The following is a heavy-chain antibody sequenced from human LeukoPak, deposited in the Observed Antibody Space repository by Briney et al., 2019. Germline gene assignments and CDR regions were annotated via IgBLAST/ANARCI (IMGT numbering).Heavy chain of an antibody. CDR2: IYTSGST. D-gene: IGHD3-22*01. V-gene: IGHV4-4*07. J-gene: IGHJ3*02. CDR3: ARAPTRLLPDAFDI. CDR1: GGSISSYY. Sequence: KSSETLSLTCTVSGGSISSYYWSWIRQPAGKGLEWIGRIYTSGSTNYNPSLKSRVTMSVDTSKNQFSLKLSSVTAADTAVYYCARAPTRLLPDAFDIWGQGTMVTVSS.